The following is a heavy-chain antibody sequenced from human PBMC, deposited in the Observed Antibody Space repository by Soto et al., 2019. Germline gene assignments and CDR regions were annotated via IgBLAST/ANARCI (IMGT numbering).Heavy chain of an antibody. CDR1: GFTFSYYA. Sequence: QVQLVESGGGVVQPGRSLRLSCAASGFTFSYYAMHWVRQAPGKGLEWVAVISYDGSDKYYGDSVRGRFTISRDNSKNTLNLQMNSLRADDTGVYYCAKGLGELSPESYDYWGQGILITVSS. CDR3: AKGLGELSPESYDY. J-gene: IGHJ4*02. V-gene: IGHV3-30*18. D-gene: IGHD3-16*02. CDR2: ISYDGSDK.